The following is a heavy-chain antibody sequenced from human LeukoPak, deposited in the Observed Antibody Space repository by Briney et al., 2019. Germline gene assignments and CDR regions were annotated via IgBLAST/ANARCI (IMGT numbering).Heavy chain of an antibody. Sequence: GGSLRLSCTASGFTFSSYTFNWVRQAPGKGLEWVSSISTSHSYIYYADSLKGRFTISRDNAKNSLYLQMSSLRAEDTAGYYWGGGATPKGENSFGFNYGGRGPRVTVS. CDR1: GFTFSSYT. CDR2: ISTSHSYI. D-gene: IGHD5-12*01. CDR3: GGGATPKGENSFGFNY. V-gene: IGHV3-21*01. J-gene: IGHJ4*02.